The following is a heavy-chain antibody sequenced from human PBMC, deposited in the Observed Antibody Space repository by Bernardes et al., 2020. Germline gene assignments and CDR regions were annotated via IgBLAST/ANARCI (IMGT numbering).Heavy chain of an antibody. D-gene: IGHD3-22*01. CDR3: ARHWYYYDSSAPPFYFDY. CDR2: IYYSGST. V-gene: IGHV4-39*01. CDR1: GGSISSSSYY. Sequence: SETLSLTCTVSGGSISSSSYYWGWIRQPPGKGLEWIGSIYYSGSTYYNPSLKSRVTISVDTSKNQFSLKLSSVTAADTAVYYCARHWYYYDSSAPPFYFDYWGQGTLVTVSS. J-gene: IGHJ4*02.